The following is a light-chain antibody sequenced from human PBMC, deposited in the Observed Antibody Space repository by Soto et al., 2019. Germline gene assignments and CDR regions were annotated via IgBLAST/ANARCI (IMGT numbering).Light chain of an antibody. CDR2: GTN. Sequence: QAVVTQEPSLTVSPGGTVTLTCASSTGAITSTCHRNWFQQKPGQAPRALIYGTNNRHSWTPARFSGSLLGSKAALTLSGVHPEDEAEYSCLLHFAGAPVWVFGGGTNLTVL. CDR1: TGAITSTCH. CDR3: LLHFAGAPVWV. V-gene: IGLV7-43*01. J-gene: IGLJ3*02.